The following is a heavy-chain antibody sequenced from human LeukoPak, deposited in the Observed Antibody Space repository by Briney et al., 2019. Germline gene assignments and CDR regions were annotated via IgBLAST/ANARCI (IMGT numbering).Heavy chain of an antibody. V-gene: IGHV4-31*03. CDR3: ARYSGNYRFFDY. Sequence: SQTLSLTCTVSSGSISSYDYYRTWIRQHPGRGLEWIGYIYHSGTTYYNPSLKSRVTISVDTSENQFSLKLTSVTAADSAMYYCARYSGNYRFFDYWGQGTLVTVSS. J-gene: IGHJ4*02. CDR1: SGSISSYDYY. CDR2: IYHSGTT. D-gene: IGHD1-26*01.